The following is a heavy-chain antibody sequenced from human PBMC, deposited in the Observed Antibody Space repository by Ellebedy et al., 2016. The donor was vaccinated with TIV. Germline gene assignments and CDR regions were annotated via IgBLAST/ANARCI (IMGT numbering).Heavy chain of an antibody. V-gene: IGHV4-4*07. J-gene: IGHJ3*02. D-gene: IGHD4/OR15-4a*01. Sequence: MPSETLSLTCTVSGGSLKNYYWSWIRQSTNKGLEWIGRMYPTGVSSTNPSLRNRLAMSVDMAKSLFSLKLDAVTAADTAVYYCARSGAAPPYDAFDIWGQGRKVIVSS. CDR2: MYPTGVS. CDR3: ARSGAAPPYDAFDI. CDR1: GGSLKNYY.